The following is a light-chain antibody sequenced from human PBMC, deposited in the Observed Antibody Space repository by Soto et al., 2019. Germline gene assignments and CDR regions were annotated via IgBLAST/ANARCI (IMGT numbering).Light chain of an antibody. CDR2: AAS. J-gene: IGKJ4*01. CDR3: QQLNSYPSFT. CDR1: QGISSY. V-gene: IGKV1-9*01. Sequence: IQLTQSPSSLSASVGDRVTITCRASQGISSYLAWYQQKPGKAPKLLIYAASTLQSGVPSRFSGSGSGTDFTLTISSLQPEDFATYYCQQLNSYPSFTFGGGTKVDIK.